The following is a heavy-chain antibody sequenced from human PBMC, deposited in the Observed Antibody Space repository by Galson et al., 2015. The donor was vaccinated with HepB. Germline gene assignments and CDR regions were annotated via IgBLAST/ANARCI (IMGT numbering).Heavy chain of an antibody. CDR3: AHSGYYDSSALPRNYFDY. CDR1: GFSLSTSGVG. J-gene: IGHJ4*02. D-gene: IGHD3-22*01. CDR2: IYWDDDK. Sequence: PALVKPTQTLTLTCTFSGFSLSTSGVGVGWIRQPPGKALEWLALIYWDDDKRYSPSLKSRLTITKDTSKNQVVLTMTNMDPVDTATYYCAHSGYYDSSALPRNYFDYWGQGTLVTVSS. V-gene: IGHV2-5*02.